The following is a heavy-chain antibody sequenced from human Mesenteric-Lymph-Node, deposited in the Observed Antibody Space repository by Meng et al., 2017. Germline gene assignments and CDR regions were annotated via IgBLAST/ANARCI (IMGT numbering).Heavy chain of an antibody. Sequence: ASVKVSCKASGYTFTSYDINWVRQATGQGLEWMGWMNPNSGNTGYAQKFQGRVTITRNTSISTAYMELSSLRSEDTAVYYCARGEGYYGSGSYYLYQNYYYGMDVWGQGTTVTVSS. J-gene: IGHJ6*02. CDR1: GYTFTSYD. CDR2: MNPNSGNT. CDR3: ARGEGYYGSGSYYLYQNYYYGMDV. V-gene: IGHV1-8*03. D-gene: IGHD3-10*01.